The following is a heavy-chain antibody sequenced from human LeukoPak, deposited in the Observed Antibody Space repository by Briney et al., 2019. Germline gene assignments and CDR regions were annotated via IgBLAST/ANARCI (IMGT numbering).Heavy chain of an antibody. J-gene: IGHJ6*02. V-gene: IGHV3-23*01. CDR1: GFTFSSYA. Sequence: GSLRLSCAASGFTFSSYAMSWVRQAPGKGLEWVSAISGSGGSTYYADSVKGRFTISRDNSKNTLYLQMNSLRAEDTAVYYCASCRREYYYYGMDVWGQGTTVTVSS. CDR3: ASCRREYYYYGMDV. CDR2: ISGSGGST.